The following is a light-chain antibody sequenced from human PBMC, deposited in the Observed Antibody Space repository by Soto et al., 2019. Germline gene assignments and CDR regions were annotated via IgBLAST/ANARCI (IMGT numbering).Light chain of an antibody. CDR2: DVS. CDR1: SSDVGGYNY. Sequence: QSVLTQPASVSGSPGQSITISCTGTSSDVGGYNYVSWYQQHPGKAPKLMIYDVSNRPSGVSNRFSGSKPGNTASLTISGLQAEDEADYYCSSYTSSSTSVVFGGGTKLTVL. CDR3: SSYTSSSTSVV. V-gene: IGLV2-14*01. J-gene: IGLJ2*01.